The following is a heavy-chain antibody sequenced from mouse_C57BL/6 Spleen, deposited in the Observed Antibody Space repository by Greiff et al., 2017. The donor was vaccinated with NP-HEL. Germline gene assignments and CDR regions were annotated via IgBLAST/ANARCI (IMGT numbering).Heavy chain of an antibody. D-gene: IGHD1-1*01. CDR2: INPNNGGT. Sequence: VQLQQSGPELVKPGASVQIPCKASGYTFTDHNMAWVKQSHGKSLEWIGDINPNNGGTIYNQKFKGKATLTVDKSSSTAYMELRSLTSEDTAVYYCARLYYYGSSSWFAYWGQGTLVTVSA. V-gene: IGHV1-18*01. J-gene: IGHJ3*01. CDR3: ARLYYYGSSSWFAY. CDR1: GYTFTDHN.